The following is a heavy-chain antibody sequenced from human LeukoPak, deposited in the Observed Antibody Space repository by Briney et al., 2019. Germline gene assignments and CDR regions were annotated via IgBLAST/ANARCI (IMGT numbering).Heavy chain of an antibody. J-gene: IGHJ4*02. Sequence: SETLSLTCTVSGGSISSSSYYWGWIRQPPGKGLEWIGSIYHSGSTNYNPSLKSRVTISVDKSKNQFSLKLSSVTAADTAVYYCARLAAAGRTSYYFDYWGQGTLVTVSS. D-gene: IGHD6-13*01. V-gene: IGHV4-39*07. CDR2: IYHSGST. CDR3: ARLAAAGRTSYYFDY. CDR1: GGSISSSSYY.